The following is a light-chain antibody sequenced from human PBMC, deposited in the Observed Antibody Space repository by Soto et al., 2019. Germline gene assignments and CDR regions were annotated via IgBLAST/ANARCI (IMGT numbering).Light chain of an antibody. J-gene: IGLJ2*01. CDR1: SGHSSYI. Sequence: LLTQSSSASASLGSSVKLTCTLSSGHSSYIIAWHQQQPGKAPRYLMKLEGSGSYNKGSGVPDRFSGSSSGAYRYLTISNLQFEDEADYYCETWDINTHVVFGGGTKLTVL. V-gene: IGLV4-60*02. CDR3: ETWDINTHVV. CDR2: LEGSGSY.